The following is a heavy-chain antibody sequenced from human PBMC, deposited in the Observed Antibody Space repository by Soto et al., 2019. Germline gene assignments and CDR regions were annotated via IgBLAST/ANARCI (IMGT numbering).Heavy chain of an antibody. J-gene: IGHJ6*02. Sequence: GASVKVSCKASGYTFTSYYMHWVRQAPGQGLEWMGIINPSGGSTSYAQKFQGRVTMTRDTSTSTLYMELSSLRSEDPAVYYCAREPNRQIVGTWLDYYYYYGMDVWGQGTTVTVSS. V-gene: IGHV1-46*01. CDR1: GYTFTSYY. D-gene: IGHD3-22*01. CDR3: AREPNRQIVGTWLDYYYYYGMDV. CDR2: INPSGGST.